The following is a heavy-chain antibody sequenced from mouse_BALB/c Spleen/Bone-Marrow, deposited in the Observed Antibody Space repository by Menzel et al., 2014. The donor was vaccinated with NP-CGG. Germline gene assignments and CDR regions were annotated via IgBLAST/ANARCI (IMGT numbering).Heavy chain of an antibody. V-gene: IGHV2-2*02. CDR2: IWSGGST. J-gene: IGHJ4*01. Sequence: VKLMESGPGLVQPSQSLSITCTVSGFSLTSYGVHWVRQSPGKGLEWLGVIWSGGSTDYNAAFKSRLSISKDNSKSQVFFKMNSLQPNDTAICYCARMDRPSYAMDYWGQGTSVTVSS. CDR3: ARMDRPSYAMDY. CDR1: GFSLTSYG. D-gene: IGHD2-14*01.